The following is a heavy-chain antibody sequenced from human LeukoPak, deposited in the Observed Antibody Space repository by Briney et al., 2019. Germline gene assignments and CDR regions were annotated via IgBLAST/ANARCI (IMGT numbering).Heavy chain of an antibody. CDR3: ARRGGDY. Sequence: PSETLSLTCAVSGGSISNYYWSWIRLPPGKGLEWIGYIYYSGRTNYNPSLKSRVTISVDTSKNQFSLKLSSVTAADTAVYFCARRGGDYWGQGTLVTVSS. J-gene: IGHJ4*02. CDR1: GGSISNYY. CDR2: IYYSGRT. V-gene: IGHV4-59*08. D-gene: IGHD3-16*01.